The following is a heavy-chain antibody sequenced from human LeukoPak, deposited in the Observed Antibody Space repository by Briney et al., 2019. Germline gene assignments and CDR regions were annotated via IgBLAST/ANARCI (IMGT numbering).Heavy chain of an antibody. CDR2: INPNSGGT. CDR1: GYTFTGYY. Sequence: ASVKVSCKASGYTFTGYYMHWVRQAPGQGLEWMGWINPNSGGTNYAQKFQGRVTMTRDTSISTAYMELSRLRSDDTAVYYCARPNTEDDDYSNYAYSWFDPWGQGTLVTVSS. D-gene: IGHD4-11*01. CDR3: ARPNTEDDDYSNYAYSWFDP. V-gene: IGHV1-2*02. J-gene: IGHJ5*02.